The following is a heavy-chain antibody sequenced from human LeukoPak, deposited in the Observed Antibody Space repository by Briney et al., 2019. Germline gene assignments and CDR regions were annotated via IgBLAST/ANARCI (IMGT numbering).Heavy chain of an antibody. CDR2: IKQDGSDI. Sequence: GGSLRLSCAASGFTFSNYWMSWVRQAPGKGLEWVANIKQDGSDIFYVDSVKGRFTISRDNAKTSLYLQMNSLRADDTAVYYCAREWLPRLPFDHWGQGTLVTVSS. CDR3: AREWLPRLPFDH. CDR1: GFTFSNYW. D-gene: IGHD6-19*01. J-gene: IGHJ4*02. V-gene: IGHV3-7*01.